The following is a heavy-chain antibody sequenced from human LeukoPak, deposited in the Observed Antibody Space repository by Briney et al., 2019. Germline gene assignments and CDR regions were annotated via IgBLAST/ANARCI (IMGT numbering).Heavy chain of an antibody. CDR2: IYYSGST. Sequence: SETLSLTCTVSGGSMTTYYWSWIRQPPGKRLEWIGHIYYSGSTNYNPSLKSRLTISVDTSKNQFSLRLTPVTAADTAVYYCERHGFSGDLFGNEVWVDYWGQGTLVTVSS. D-gene: IGHD1-1*01. CDR3: ERHGFSGDLFGNEVWVDY. V-gene: IGHV4-59*01. J-gene: IGHJ4*02. CDR1: GGSMTTYY.